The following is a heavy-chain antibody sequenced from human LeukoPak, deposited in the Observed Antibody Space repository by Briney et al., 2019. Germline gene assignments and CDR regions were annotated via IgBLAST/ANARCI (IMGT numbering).Heavy chain of an antibody. CDR1: GFTFSNYA. J-gene: IGHJ4*02. CDR2: IPGSGDST. V-gene: IGHV3-23*01. Sequence: GGSLRLPCAASGFTFSNYAMSWVRQAPGKGLEWVSAIPGSGDSTDYADSVKGRFTISRDNSKNTLYLQMNSLRAEDTAVYYCAKRSGVSYGYFDYWGQGTLVTVSS. CDR3: AKRSGVSYGYFDY. D-gene: IGHD3-10*01.